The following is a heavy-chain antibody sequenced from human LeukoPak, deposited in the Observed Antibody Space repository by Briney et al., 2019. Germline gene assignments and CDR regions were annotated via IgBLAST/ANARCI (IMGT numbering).Heavy chain of an antibody. CDR1: GFTFSSYG. CDR3: ARGGHCSTTSCSNYDGMDV. V-gene: IGHV3-33*01. Sequence: GGSLRLSCAASGFTFSSYGMHWVRQAPGKGLEWVAATWYDGSNKYYADSVKGRFTISRDNSKNTLFLQMNSLRAEDTAVYFCARGGHCSTTSCSNYDGMDVWGQGTTLTVSS. CDR2: TWYDGSNK. D-gene: IGHD2-2*01. J-gene: IGHJ6*02.